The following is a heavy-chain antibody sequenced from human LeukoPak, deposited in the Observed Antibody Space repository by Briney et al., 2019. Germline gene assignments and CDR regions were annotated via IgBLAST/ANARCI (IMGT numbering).Heavy chain of an antibody. CDR1: GGSISDSIYC. Sequence: SETLSLTCTVSGGSISDSIYCWAWIRQPPGKGLEWIGTISYSGSTYYNPSLKSRVTISVDTSKNQFSLKLNSVAAADTAVYYCATGRAAAGQYYFDYWGQGTLVTVSS. V-gene: IGHV4-39*01. CDR3: ATGRAAAGQYYFDY. CDR2: ISYSGST. D-gene: IGHD6-13*01. J-gene: IGHJ4*02.